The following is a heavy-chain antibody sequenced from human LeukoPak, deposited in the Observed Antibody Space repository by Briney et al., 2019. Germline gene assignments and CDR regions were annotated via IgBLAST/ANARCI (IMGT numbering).Heavy chain of an antibody. D-gene: IGHD2-15*01. CDR1: EFTFTSYE. J-gene: IGHJ3*02. Sequence: GGSLRLSCAASEFTFTSYELNWVRQAPGKGLEWVSLISGDGGSTYYADSVRGRFTISRDNSKNSLYLQMDSLRTEDTAFYYCAKEIDTLGTNAFDIWGQGTMVTVSS. CDR3: AKEIDTLGTNAFDI. V-gene: IGHV3-43*02. CDR2: ISGDGGST.